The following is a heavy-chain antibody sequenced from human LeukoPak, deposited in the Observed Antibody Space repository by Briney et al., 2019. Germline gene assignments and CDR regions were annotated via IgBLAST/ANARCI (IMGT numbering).Heavy chain of an antibody. D-gene: IGHD3-22*01. Sequence: PSETLSLTCTVSGGSISSYYWNWIRQPPGKGLEWIGSISYSGSTNYNPSLESRVTISVDTSKNQFSLKLSSVTAADTAVYYCARVHDSSALDAFDIWGQGTMVTVSS. CDR1: GGSISSYY. V-gene: IGHV4-59*01. J-gene: IGHJ3*02. CDR2: ISYSGST. CDR3: ARVHDSSALDAFDI.